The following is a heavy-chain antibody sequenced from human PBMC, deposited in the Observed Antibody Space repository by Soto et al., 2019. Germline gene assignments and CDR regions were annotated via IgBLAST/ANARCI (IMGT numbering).Heavy chain of an antibody. D-gene: IGHD3-3*01. CDR2: ISAYNGNT. CDR1: GYTFTSYG. J-gene: IGHJ4*02. V-gene: IGHV1-18*01. Sequence: QVQLVQSGAEVKKPGASVKVSCKASGYTFTSYGISWVRQAPGQGLEWMGWISAYNGNTNYAQKRQGRVTMTTDTSTSTAYMELRSLRSDDTAVYYCARDGIDYDFWSGYQPFDYWGQGTLVTVSS. CDR3: ARDGIDYDFWSGYQPFDY.